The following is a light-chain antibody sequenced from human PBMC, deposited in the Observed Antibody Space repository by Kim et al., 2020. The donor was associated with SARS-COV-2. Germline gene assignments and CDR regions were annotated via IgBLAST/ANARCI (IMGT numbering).Light chain of an antibody. J-gene: IGKJ4*01. CDR2: DAS. CDR1: PSVSSY. V-gene: IGKV3-11*01. CDR3: QQRSNWLT. Sequence: SFAPGERRTLACRASPSVSSYLAWYQQKPGQAPRLLIYDASNRATGIPARFSGSGSGTDFTLTISSLEPEDFAVYYCQQRSNWLTFGGGTKVDIK.